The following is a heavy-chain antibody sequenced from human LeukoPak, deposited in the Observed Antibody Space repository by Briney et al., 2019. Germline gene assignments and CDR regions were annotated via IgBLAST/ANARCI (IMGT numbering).Heavy chain of an antibody. V-gene: IGHV4-59*01. D-gene: IGHD3-10*01. CDR2: IYYGGST. J-gene: IGHJ6*03. Sequence: PSETLSLTGTVSGVSISSYYWVWIRQRPGKGLVWIGYIYYGGSTNYNPSLRSRVTISVDTYKNQFSLKLSSVTAADTAVYYCASDIYGSGSYYKGDYYYYYMDVWGKGTTVTISS. CDR1: GVSISSYY. CDR3: ASDIYGSGSYYKGDYYYYYMDV.